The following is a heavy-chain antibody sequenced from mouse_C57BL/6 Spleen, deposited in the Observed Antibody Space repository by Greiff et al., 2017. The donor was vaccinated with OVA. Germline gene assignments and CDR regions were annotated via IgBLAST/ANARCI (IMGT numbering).Heavy chain of an antibody. J-gene: IGHJ2*01. CDR1: GYAFSSSW. D-gene: IGHD1-1*01. CDR3: ARGGITTVVAGY. V-gene: IGHV1-82*01. Sequence: VQLQQSGPELVKPGASVKISCKASGYAFSSSWMNWVKQRPGKGLEWIGRIYPGDGDTNYNGKFKGKATLTADKSSSTAYMQLSSLTSEDSAVYFCARGGITTVVAGYWGQGTTLTVSS. CDR2: IYPGDGDT.